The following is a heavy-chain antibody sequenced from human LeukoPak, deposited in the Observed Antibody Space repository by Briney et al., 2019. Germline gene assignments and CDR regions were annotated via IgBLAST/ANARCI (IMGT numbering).Heavy chain of an antibody. Sequence: SETLSLTCTVSGGSIRSYYLNWIRQPPGKGLEWIGYIYYSGSTNYNPSLKSRVTISVDTSKNQFSLKLSSVTAADTAIYYCARDFSSSSTVYYYYYMDVWGKGTTVTVSS. CDR2: IYYSGST. J-gene: IGHJ6*03. D-gene: IGHD6-6*01. CDR3: ARDFSSSSTVYYYYYMDV. CDR1: GGSIRSYY. V-gene: IGHV4-59*12.